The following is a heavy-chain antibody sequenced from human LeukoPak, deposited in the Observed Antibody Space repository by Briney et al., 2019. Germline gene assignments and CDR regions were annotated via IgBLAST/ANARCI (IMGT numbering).Heavy chain of an antibody. CDR2: IAYGGTYT. CDR3: ARNKAITAFFGMDV. V-gene: IGHV3-30*03. D-gene: IGHD2/OR15-2a*01. J-gene: IGHJ6*02. CDR1: GFTFSDYA. Sequence: GTSLRLSCAASGFTFSDYAMHWVRQAPGKGLEWVAVIAYGGTYTHHADSLKGRFTISRDNSRDTLYLQINSPRPEDTALYYCARNKAITAFFGMDVWGQGTTIIVSS.